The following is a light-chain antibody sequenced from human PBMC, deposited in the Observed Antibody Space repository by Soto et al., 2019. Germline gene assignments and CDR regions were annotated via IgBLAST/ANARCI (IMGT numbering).Light chain of an antibody. V-gene: IGLV4-60*02. J-gene: IGLJ1*01. CDR3: ETWDSNTRV. Sequence: QSVLTQSSSASASLGSSVKLTCTLSSGHSSYIIAWHQQQPGKAPRYLTKLEGSGSYNKGSGVPDRFSGSSSGADRYLTTSNLRFEDEADYYCETWDSNTRVFGTGTKLTVL. CDR2: LEGSGSY. CDR1: SGHSSYI.